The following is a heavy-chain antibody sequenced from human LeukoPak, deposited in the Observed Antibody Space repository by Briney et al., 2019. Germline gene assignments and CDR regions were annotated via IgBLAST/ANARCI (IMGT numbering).Heavy chain of an antibody. D-gene: IGHD5-24*01. V-gene: IGHV4-30-2*01. J-gene: IGHJ4*02. CDR3: AREMATNNCLDY. Sequence: SETLSLTCTVSGGSISSGGYYWSWIRRPPGKGLEWIGYIYHSGSTYYNPSLKSRVTISVDRSKNQFSLKLSSVTAADTAVYYCAREMATNNCLDYWGQGTLVTVSS. CDR2: IYHSGST. CDR1: GGSISSGGYY.